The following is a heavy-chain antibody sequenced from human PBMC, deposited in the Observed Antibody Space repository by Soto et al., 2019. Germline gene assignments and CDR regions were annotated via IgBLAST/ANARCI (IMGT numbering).Heavy chain of an antibody. CDR3: ARASRKDYYGSGSPSGY. D-gene: IGHD3-10*01. CDR2: INHSGST. Sequence: SETLSLTCAVYGGSFSGYYWSWIRQPPGKGLEWIGEINHSGSTNYNPSLKSRVTISVDTSKNQFSLKLSSVTAADTAVYYCARASRKDYYGSGSPSGYWGQGTLVTVSS. J-gene: IGHJ4*02. V-gene: IGHV4-34*01. CDR1: GGSFSGYY.